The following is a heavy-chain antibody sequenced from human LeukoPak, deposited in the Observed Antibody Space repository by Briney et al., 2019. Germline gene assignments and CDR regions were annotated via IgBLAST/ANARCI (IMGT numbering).Heavy chain of an antibody. CDR1: GYTFTSYY. J-gene: IGHJ4*02. CDR3: ARDASDLVVPAATEFDY. V-gene: IGHV1-46*01. CDR2: INPGGGST. D-gene: IGHD2-2*01. Sequence: ASVKVSCKASGYTFTSYYMHWVRQAPGQGLEWMGIINPGGGSTSYAQKFQGRVTMTRDTSTSTVYMELSSLRSEDTAVYYCARDASDLVVPAATEFDYWGQGTLVTVSS.